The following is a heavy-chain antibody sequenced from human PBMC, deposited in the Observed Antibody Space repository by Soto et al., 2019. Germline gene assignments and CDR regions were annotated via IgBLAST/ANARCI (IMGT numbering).Heavy chain of an antibody. CDR2: IIPIFGTA. CDR3: ARGTNYYGSGSCYEVCYCYVMDV. J-gene: IGHJ6*02. V-gene: IGHV1-69*01. D-gene: IGHD3-10*01. Sequence: QVQLVQSGAEVKKPWSSVKVSCKASGGTFSSYAISWVRQSPGQGLEWMGGIIPIFGTANYAQKFQGRVKITGDEITSMAYMEMSNLSVEYMEVSYCARGTNYYGSGSCYEVCYCYVMDVWGQGTTGSV. CDR1: GGTFSSYA.